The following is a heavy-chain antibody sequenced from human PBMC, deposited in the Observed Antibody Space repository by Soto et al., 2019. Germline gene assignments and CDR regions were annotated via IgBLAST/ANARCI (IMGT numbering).Heavy chain of an antibody. CDR2: ISAYNGNT. D-gene: IGHD3-10*01. J-gene: IGHJ6*02. V-gene: IGHV1-18*01. CDR1: GYTFTSYG. CDR3: ARVKITMVRGFDEMDI. Sequence: ASVKVSCKASGYTFTSYGISWVRQAPGQGLEWMGWISAYNGNTNYAQKLQGRVTMTTDTSTSTAYMELRSLRSDDTAVYYCARVKITMVRGFDEMDIWGQGTTVTVSS.